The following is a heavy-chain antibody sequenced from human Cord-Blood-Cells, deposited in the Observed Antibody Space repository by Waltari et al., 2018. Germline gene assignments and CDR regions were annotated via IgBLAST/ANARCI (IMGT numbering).Heavy chain of an antibody. V-gene: IGHV5-51*01. D-gene: IGHD2-15*01. Sequence: EVQLVQSGAEVKKPGESLKISCKGSGYRFTSYWLRWVRPMPGKGLEWMGIIYPGDSDTRYSPSFQGQVTISADKSISTAYLQWSSLKASDTAMYYCARRPSGYCSGGSCYFDYWGQGTLVTVSS. CDR2: IYPGDSDT. CDR3: ARRPSGYCSGGSCYFDY. CDR1: GYRFTSYW. J-gene: IGHJ4*02.